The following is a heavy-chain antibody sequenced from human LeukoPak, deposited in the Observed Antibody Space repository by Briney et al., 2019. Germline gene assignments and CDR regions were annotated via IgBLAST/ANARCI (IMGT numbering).Heavy chain of an antibody. V-gene: IGHV3-30*03. CDR3: ARDGPHSSGWNDPYDY. CDR2: ISYDGSNK. Sequence: PGGSLRLSCAASGFTFSSYGMHWVRQAPGKGLEWVAVISYDGSNKYYADSVKGRFTISRDNAKNSLYLQMNSLRAEDTAVYYCARDGPHSSGWNDPYDYWGQGTLVTVSS. J-gene: IGHJ4*02. D-gene: IGHD6-19*01. CDR1: GFTFSSYG.